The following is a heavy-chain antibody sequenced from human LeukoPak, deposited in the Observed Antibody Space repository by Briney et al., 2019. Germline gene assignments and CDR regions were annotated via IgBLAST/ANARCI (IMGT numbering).Heavy chain of an antibody. CDR1: GITFSSYW. Sequence: GGSLRLSCAASGITFSSYWMHWVRQAPGKGLVWVSRINSDGSSTSYADSVKGRFTTYRDNAKNTLYLQMNSLRAEDTAVYYCVSGYSSGWYVGGIDYWGQGTLVTVSS. CDR2: INSDGSST. CDR3: VSGYSSGWYVGGIDY. J-gene: IGHJ4*02. D-gene: IGHD6-19*01. V-gene: IGHV3-74*01.